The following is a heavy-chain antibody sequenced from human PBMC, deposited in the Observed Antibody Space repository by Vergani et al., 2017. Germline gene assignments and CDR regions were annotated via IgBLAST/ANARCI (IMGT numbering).Heavy chain of an antibody. Sequence: QVQLQESGPGVVKPSQTLSLTCAVSGGYFRSGDHCWTWIRQRPGKGLEWIGYLFYSGSTYDNPSLRSRLTNSVDTSQNQFSLKLRSVTAADTAVYYCARVDTQVPATSHYYYMDVWGKGTTVVVSS. V-gene: IGHV4-31*11. J-gene: IGHJ6*03. D-gene: IGHD6-25*01. CDR1: GGYFRSGDHC. CDR2: LFYSGST. CDR3: ARVDTQVPATSHYYYMDV.